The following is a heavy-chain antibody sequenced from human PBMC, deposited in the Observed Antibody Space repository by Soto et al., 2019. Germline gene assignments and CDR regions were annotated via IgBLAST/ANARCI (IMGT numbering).Heavy chain of an antibody. J-gene: IGHJ4*02. D-gene: IGHD3-22*01. Sequence: QVQLVESGGGVVQPARSLRLSCAASGFTFSSYVMHWVRQAPGKGLEWVAVITNDGRNEYYADSVKGRFTISRDNSKTTLYRQMTSLTADDTAVYYCAKLSDPFYFDSSVEDWGQGTLVTVSS. CDR1: GFTFSSYV. V-gene: IGHV3-30*18. CDR2: ITNDGRNE. CDR3: AKLSDPFYFDSSVED.